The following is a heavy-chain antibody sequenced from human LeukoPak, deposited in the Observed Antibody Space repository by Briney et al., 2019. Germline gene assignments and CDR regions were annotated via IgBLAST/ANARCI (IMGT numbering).Heavy chain of an antibody. J-gene: IGHJ4*02. V-gene: IGHV3-7*01. CDR2: IKQDGGAK. D-gene: IGHD5-18*01. CDR1: GFTFSAFW. Sequence: GGSLRLSCAASGFTFSAFWMTWVRQAPGKGLEWVADIKQDGGAKNYVDSVKGRLTISRDNAKNSLFLQMSGLRGEDTAVYYCARAGYTYGTLYFWGQGTLVTVSS. CDR3: ARAGYTYGTLYF.